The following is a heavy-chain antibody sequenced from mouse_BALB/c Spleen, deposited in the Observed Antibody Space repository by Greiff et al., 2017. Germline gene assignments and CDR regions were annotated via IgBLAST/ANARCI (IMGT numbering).Heavy chain of an antibody. CDR1: GYSFTGYF. D-gene: IGHD1-1*02. CDR3: GKSRDYGYFDV. CDR2: INPYNGDT. Sequence: VQLKESGPELVKPGASVKISCKASGYSFTGYFMNWVKQSHGKSLEWIGRINPYNGDTYYNQKFKGKATLTVDKSSSTAHMELLSLTSEDSAVYYWGKSRDYGYFDVWGAGTTGTVSS. V-gene: IGHV1-37*01. J-gene: IGHJ1*01.